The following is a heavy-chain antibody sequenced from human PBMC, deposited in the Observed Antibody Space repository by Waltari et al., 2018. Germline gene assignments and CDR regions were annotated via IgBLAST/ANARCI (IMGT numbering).Heavy chain of an antibody. J-gene: IGHJ4*02. V-gene: IGHV3-49*03. CDR3: ARARSGSYLVDY. D-gene: IGHD1-26*01. Sequence: EVQLLESGGGLVQPGRSLRLSCTGSGFTFGDYTLSWFRQAPGKGLEWVGVIRHKAMSGTAEYDASVKGRVTISRDDSNSIAYLQMNSLKTEDTAVYYCARARSGSYLVDYWGQGTLVTVSS. CDR1: GFTFGDYT. CDR2: IRHKAMSGTA.